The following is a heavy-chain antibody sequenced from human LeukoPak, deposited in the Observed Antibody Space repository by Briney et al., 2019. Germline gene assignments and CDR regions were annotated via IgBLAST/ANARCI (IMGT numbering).Heavy chain of an antibody. CDR3: AREAARVSFDY. CDR1: GFTFSSYS. D-gene: IGHD6-6*01. J-gene: IGHJ4*02. Sequence: PGGSLRLSSAASGFTFSSYSMNWVRQAPGKGLEWVSYISSSSSTIYYADSVKGRFTISRDNAKNSLYLQMNSLRAEDTAVYYCAREAARVSFDYWGQGTLVTVSS. V-gene: IGHV3-48*01. CDR2: ISSSSSTI.